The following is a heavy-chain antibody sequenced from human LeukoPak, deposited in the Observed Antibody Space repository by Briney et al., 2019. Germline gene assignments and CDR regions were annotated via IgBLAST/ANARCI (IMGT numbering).Heavy chain of an antibody. V-gene: IGHV3-21*01. CDR1: GFTFSSYS. CDR2: ISSSSSYI. J-gene: IGHJ4*02. CDR3: ARDPLAAYGYCTNGVCPPADY. D-gene: IGHD2-8*01. Sequence: GGSLRLSCAASGFTFSSYSMNWVRQAPGKGLEWVSSISSSSSYIYYADSVKGRFTISRDNAKNSLYLQMNSLRAEDTAVYYCARDPLAAYGYCTNGVCPPADYWGQGTLVTVTS.